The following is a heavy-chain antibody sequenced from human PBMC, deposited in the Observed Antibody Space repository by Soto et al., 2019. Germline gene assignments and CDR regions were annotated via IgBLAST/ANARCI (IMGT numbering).Heavy chain of an antibody. D-gene: IGHD2-15*01. CDR3: ARDSDTYCRGGSCPFDY. J-gene: IGHJ4*02. Sequence: QVQLVQSGAEVKKAGASVKITCKASGYTFTSYGISWVRQAPGQGLEWMGWISAYNGNTNYAQKLQGRVTMTTDTSTSTAYMELRSLRSDDTAVYYCARDSDTYCRGGSCPFDYWGQGTLVTVSS. V-gene: IGHV1-18*01. CDR1: GYTFTSYG. CDR2: ISAYNGNT.